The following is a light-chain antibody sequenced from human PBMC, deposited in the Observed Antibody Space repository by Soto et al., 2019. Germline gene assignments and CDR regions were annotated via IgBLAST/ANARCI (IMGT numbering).Light chain of an antibody. CDR1: NNDVGGYES. V-gene: IGLV2-14*03. J-gene: IGLJ3*02. CDR2: DVH. CDR3: SSYTSIINLA. Sequence: QAVVTQPASVSGSPQQSITISCTGTNNDVGGYESVSWSQQHSGKAPILLISDVHYRPSGVSNRFSGSKSVNTASLTISGLQAEDEAAYYCSSYTSIINLAFGGGATLTVL.